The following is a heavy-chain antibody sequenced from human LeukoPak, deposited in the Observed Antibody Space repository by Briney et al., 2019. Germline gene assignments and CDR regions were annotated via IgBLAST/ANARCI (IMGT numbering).Heavy chain of an antibody. CDR3: ARDGGATAVAGLFDY. CDR2: IWYDGSNK. CDR1: GFTFSSYG. D-gene: IGHD6-19*01. Sequence: GGSLRLSCAASGFTFSSYGMHWVRQAPGKGLEWVAVIWYDGSNKYYADSVKGRFAISRDNSKNTLYLQMNSLRAEDTAVYYCARDGGATAVAGLFDYWGQGTLVTVS. J-gene: IGHJ4*02. V-gene: IGHV3-33*01.